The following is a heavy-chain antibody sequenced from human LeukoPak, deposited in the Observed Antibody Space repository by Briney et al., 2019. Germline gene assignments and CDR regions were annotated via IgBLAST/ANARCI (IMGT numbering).Heavy chain of an antibody. V-gene: IGHV1-69*02. CDR3: ARAAAGTGGDY. Sequence: RAPVKVCCRASGGTFSSYTISWVRQAPGQGLEWMGRIIPILGIANYAQKFQGRVTITADKSTSTAYMELSSLRSEDTAVYYCARAAAGTGGDYWGQGTLVTVSS. CDR1: GGTFSSYT. J-gene: IGHJ4*02. CDR2: IIPILGIA. D-gene: IGHD6-13*01.